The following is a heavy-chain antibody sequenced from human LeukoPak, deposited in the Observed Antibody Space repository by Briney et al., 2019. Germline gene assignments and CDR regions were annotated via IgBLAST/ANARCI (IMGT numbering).Heavy chain of an antibody. CDR1: GGSFSDYS. D-gene: IGHD5-18*01. Sequence: SETLSLTCAVYGGSFSDYSWSWIRQPPGKGLEWVGEINPSGGTNHNQSLMRRASMSVDTTKNQISLRVSYVTAADTAVYYCARVGYSYSINDWSRTGLGAYPTKYYYYMDVWGKGTTVTVSS. CDR2: INPSGGT. V-gene: IGHV4-34*04. J-gene: IGHJ6*03. CDR3: ARVGYSYSINDWSRTGLGAYPTKYYYYMDV.